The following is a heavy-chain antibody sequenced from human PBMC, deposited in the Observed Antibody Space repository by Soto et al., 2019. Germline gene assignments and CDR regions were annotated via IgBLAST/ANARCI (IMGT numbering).Heavy chain of an antibody. CDR3: AKVGGFDP. J-gene: IGHJ5*02. Sequence: EEQLLESGGGLVKPGGSLRLSCAASGFTFSRYAMSWVRQIPGMGLECVSAIGGDGESTHYADSVKGRFTISRDNSKNTLYLQLNSLRVEDTAVYYCAKVGGFDPWGQGTLVTVSS. CDR2: IGGDGEST. CDR1: GFTFSRYA. D-gene: IGHD4-17*01. V-gene: IGHV3-23*01.